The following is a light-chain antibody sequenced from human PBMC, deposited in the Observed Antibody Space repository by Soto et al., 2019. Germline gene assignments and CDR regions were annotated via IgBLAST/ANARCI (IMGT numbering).Light chain of an antibody. J-gene: IGKJ1*01. V-gene: IGKV1-5*01. CDR1: QSISSW. Sequence: DIQMTQSPSTLSASVGDRVTITCRASQSISSWLAWYQQKPGKAPKLLIYDASSLESGVPSRFSGSGSGTEFTLTISSLQPDDFATYYCQQYNSYSSWTFGHATRW. CDR2: DAS. CDR3: QQYNSYSSWT.